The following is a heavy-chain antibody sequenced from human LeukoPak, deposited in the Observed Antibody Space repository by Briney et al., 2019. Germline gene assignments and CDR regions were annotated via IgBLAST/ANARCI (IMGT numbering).Heavy chain of an antibody. V-gene: IGHV1-18*01. J-gene: IGHJ4*02. CDR2: ITAYNGNT. D-gene: IGHD3-10*01. CDR1: GYTFTSYG. Sequence: RASVKVSCKASGYTFTSYGISWVRQAPGQGLEWMGWITAYNGNTNYARKLQGRVIMTTETSTSTAYMELRSLRSDDTAVYYCARDDNYGSGQPDDWGQGTLVTVSS. CDR3: ARDDNYGSGQPDD.